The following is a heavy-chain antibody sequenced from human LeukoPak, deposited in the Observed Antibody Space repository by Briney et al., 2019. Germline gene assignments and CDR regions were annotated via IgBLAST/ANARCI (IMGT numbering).Heavy chain of an antibody. CDR1: GYTFTSYY. CDR3: AREPSPMVRGYSPAY. V-gene: IGHV1-46*01. D-gene: IGHD3-10*01. J-gene: IGHJ4*02. CDR2: INPSGGST. Sequence: ASVKVSCKASGYTFTSYYMHWVRQAPGQGLEWMGIINPSGGSTTYAQKFQGGVTMTRDTSTSTAHMELRSLRSEDTAVYYCAREPSPMVRGYSPAYWGQGTLVTVSS.